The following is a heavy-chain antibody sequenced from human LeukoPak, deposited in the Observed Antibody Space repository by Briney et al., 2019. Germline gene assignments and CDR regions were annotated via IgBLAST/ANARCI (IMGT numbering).Heavy chain of an antibody. J-gene: IGHJ3*02. CDR3: ARDGLSHRAFDI. CDR1: GGSISSYY. D-gene: IGHD1-14*01. Sequence: SETLSLTCTVSGGSISSYYWSWIRQPAGKGLEWIGRIYTSGSTNYNPSLKSRVTMSGDTSKSQFSLNLTSVTAADTAVYYCARDGLSHRAFDIWGQGTMVTVSS. CDR2: IYTSGST. V-gene: IGHV4-4*07.